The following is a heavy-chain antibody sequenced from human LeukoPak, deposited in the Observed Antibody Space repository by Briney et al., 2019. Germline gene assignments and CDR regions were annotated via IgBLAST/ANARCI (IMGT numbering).Heavy chain of an antibody. J-gene: IGHJ4*02. V-gene: IGHV3-30-3*01. CDR2: ISYDGSNK. Sequence: GGSLRLSCAASGFTFSSYAMHWVRQAPGEGLEWVAVISYDGSNKYYADSVKGRFTISRDNSKNTLYLQMNSLRAEDTAVYYCARDEPPSIDPEWLLAYWGQGTLVTVSS. D-gene: IGHD3-3*01. CDR3: ARDEPPSIDPEWLLAY. CDR1: GFTFSSYA.